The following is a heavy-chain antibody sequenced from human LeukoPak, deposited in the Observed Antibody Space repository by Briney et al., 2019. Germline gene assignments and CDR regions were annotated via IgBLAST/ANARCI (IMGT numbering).Heavy chain of an antibody. V-gene: IGHV4-39*01. Sequence: SETLSLTCTVSGGSISSSSYYWGWIRQPPGKGLEWIGSIYYSGSTYYNPSLKSRVTISVDTSKNQFSLKLSSVTAADTAVYYCAALTYCGGDCYPAFFDYWGLGTLVTVSS. D-gene: IGHD2-21*02. CDR2: IYYSGST. J-gene: IGHJ4*02. CDR1: GGSISSSSYY. CDR3: AALTYCGGDCYPAFFDY.